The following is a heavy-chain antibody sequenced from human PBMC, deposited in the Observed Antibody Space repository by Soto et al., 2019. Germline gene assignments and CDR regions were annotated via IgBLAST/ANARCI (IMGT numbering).Heavy chain of an antibody. V-gene: IGHV2-70*01. Sequence: SGPKRVTATRTLALACTFSGFSLNKSEMCVSWIRQPPGKALEWLALIDWDDDKYYSTSLRTRLTISKDTSKNQVVLTMTNMDPVDTATYYCARMACYYDSSGPYGGVDYWGQGTLVTVS. CDR1: GFSLNKSEMC. CDR3: ARMACYYDSSGPYGGVDY. D-gene: IGHD3-22*01. J-gene: IGHJ4*02. CDR2: IDWDDDK.